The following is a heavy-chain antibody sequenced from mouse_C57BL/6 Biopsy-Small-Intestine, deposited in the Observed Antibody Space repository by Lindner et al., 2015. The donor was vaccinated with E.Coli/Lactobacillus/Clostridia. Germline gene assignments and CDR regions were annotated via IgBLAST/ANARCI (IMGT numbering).Heavy chain of an antibody. CDR2: IRSKSSNYAT. CDR1: GFTFNTYG. V-gene: IGHV10-3*01. CDR3: VRDGYYVRGAMDY. J-gene: IGHJ4*01. D-gene: IGHD2-3*01. Sequence: VQLQESGGGLVQSKGSLKLSCAATGFTFNTYGMHWIRQAPGRGLEWVGRIRSKSSNYATYYAESVKDRFTISRDDSQSMLYLQMNNLKTEDTAMYYCVRDGYYVRGAMDYWGQGTSVTVSS.